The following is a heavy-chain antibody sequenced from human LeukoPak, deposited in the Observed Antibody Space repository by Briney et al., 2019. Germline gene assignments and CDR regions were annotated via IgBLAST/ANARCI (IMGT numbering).Heavy chain of an antibody. Sequence: GGSLRLSCAASGFTFSSYWMSWVRQAPGKGLEWVANIKQGGSEKYYVDSVKGRFTISRDNAKNSLYLQMNSLRAEDTAVYYCARAIPNTYYDFWSGYYTGYYFDYWGQGTLVTVSS. V-gene: IGHV3-7*01. CDR1: GFTFSSYW. CDR2: IKQGGSEK. J-gene: IGHJ4*02. CDR3: ARAIPNTYYDFWSGYYTGYYFDY. D-gene: IGHD3-3*01.